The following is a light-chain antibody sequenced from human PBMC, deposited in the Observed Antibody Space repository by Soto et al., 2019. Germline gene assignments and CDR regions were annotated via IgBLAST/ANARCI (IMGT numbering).Light chain of an antibody. V-gene: IGKV2-28*01. Sequence: DIVMTQSPLSLPVTPGEPASMSCRSSQSLLHSSGNNYLDWYVQKPGQSPQLLIYWGSNRASGVPDRLSGSGSGTDFTLKISRVEAEDVGIYYCMRCQQTPITFGQGTRLEIK. CDR1: QSLLHSSGNNY. CDR2: WGS. J-gene: IGKJ5*01. CDR3: MRCQQTPIT.